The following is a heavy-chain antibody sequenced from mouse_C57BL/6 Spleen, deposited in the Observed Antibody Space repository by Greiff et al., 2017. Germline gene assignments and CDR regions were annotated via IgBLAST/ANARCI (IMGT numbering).Heavy chain of an antibody. CDR2: IDPETGGT. D-gene: IGHD1-1*01. J-gene: IGHJ1*03. CDR3: TRCTTVVDTGWYFDV. V-gene: IGHV1-15*01. Sequence: QVQLQQSGAELVRPGASVTLSCKASGYTFTDYEMHWVKQTPVHGLEWIGAIDPETGGTAYNQKFKGKAILTADKSSSTAYMELRSLTSEDSAVYYCTRCTTVVDTGWYFDVWGTGTTVTVSS. CDR1: GYTFTDYE.